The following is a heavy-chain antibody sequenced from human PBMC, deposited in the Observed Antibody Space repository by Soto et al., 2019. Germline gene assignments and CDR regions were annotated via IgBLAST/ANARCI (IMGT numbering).Heavy chain of an antibody. CDR1: GGTFSSYI. CDR2: VIPILGIA. CDR3: ARFPQTAIVGAAYFDY. Sequence: QVQLVQSGAEVKKPGSSVKVSCKVSGGTFSSYIISWVRQAPGQGLEWMGRVIPILGIANYAQKFQGRVTITADKSTSTAYMELSSLRSEDTAVYYCARFPQTAIVGAAYFDYWGQGTLVTVSS. D-gene: IGHD1-26*01. J-gene: IGHJ4*02. V-gene: IGHV1-69*02.